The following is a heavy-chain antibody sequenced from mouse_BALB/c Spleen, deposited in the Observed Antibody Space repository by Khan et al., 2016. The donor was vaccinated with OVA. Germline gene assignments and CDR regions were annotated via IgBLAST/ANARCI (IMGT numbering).Heavy chain of an antibody. V-gene: IGHV1-7*01. CDR2: INPTSGYT. CDR1: GYTFTTYW. CDR3: TGDRIDY. Sequence: QVQLKESGAELAKPGASVKMSCKASGYTFTTYWMHWVKQRPGQGLEWIGYINPTSGYTDYNDKFKDRATLSADKSSSTAYMQLNSLTSEDSAVYYCTGDRIDYWGQGTTLTVSS. J-gene: IGHJ2*01.